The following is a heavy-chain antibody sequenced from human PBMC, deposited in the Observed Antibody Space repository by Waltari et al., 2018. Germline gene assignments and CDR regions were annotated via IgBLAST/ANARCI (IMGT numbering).Heavy chain of an antibody. CDR3: ARPKWRTSWKMGEFDP. J-gene: IGHJ5*02. CDR2: IYSSGST. V-gene: IGHV4-4*07. CDR1: GGSISGNY. Sequence: QVQLQESGPGLVKPSETLSLTCIVSGGSISGNYWTWIRQPAGKGLEWIGRIYSSGSTNDTPSLKSRVAMSIDTSKNQFSLKLTSVTAADTAVYYCARPKWRTSWKMGEFDPWGQGTLVTVSS. D-gene: IGHD2-2*01.